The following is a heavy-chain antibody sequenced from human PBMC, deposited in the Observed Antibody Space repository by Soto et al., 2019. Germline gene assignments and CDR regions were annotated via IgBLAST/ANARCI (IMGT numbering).Heavy chain of an antibody. J-gene: IGHJ5*02. D-gene: IGHD3-10*01. CDR1: GGTFSSYA. CDR3: ARWPWAYGAGSYYNVYNWFDP. Sequence: QVQLVQSGAEVKKPGSSVKVSCKASGGTFSSYAISWVRQAPGQGLEWMGGIIPIFGTANYAQKFQGRVTITADESTSTAYMELSSLRSDDTAVYYGARWPWAYGAGSYYNVYNWFDPWGQGTMVTVSS. CDR2: IIPIFGTA. V-gene: IGHV1-69*01.